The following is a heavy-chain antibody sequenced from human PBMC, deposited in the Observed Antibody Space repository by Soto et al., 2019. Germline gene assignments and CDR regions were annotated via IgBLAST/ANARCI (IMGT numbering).Heavy chain of an antibody. CDR3: AREPTGGFGLAF. Sequence: QVQLQESGPGLVKPSETLSLTCTVSGGSVSSNWWSWVRQPPGKGLEWIGEIHHDGGTNYNTSLKSRLSISLDNAKNQVSLEVTSVTAAATPLYYCAREPTGGFGLAFCGPGALVTASS. CDR2: IHHDGGT. J-gene: IGHJ4*02. CDR1: GGSVSSNW. V-gene: IGHV4-4*02. D-gene: IGHD5-18*01.